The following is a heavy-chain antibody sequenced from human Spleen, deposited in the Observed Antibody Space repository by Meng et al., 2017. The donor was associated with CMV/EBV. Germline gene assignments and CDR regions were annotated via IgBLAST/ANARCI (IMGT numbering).Heavy chain of an antibody. V-gene: IGHV4-39*07. CDR1: YD. CDR2: IYYSGST. J-gene: IGHJ4*02. Sequence: YDWGCIRQPHGKGLECIGSIYYSGSTYYNPSLKSRVTISVDTSKNQFSLKLSSVTAADTAVYYCARVDLPRYCSSTSCYTGYSFDYWGQGTLVTVSS. CDR3: ARVDLPRYCSSTSCYTGYSFDY. D-gene: IGHD2-2*02.